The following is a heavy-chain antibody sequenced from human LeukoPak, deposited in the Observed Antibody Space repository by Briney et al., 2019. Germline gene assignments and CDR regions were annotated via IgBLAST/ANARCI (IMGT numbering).Heavy chain of an antibody. CDR1: GGSISSSSYY. Sequence: SETLSLTCTVSGGSISSSSYYWGWIRQPPGKGLEWIGSIYYSGSTYYNPSLKSRVTISVDTSKNQFSLKLSSVTAADTAVYYCARDYGGYGLDYPGYWGQGTLVTVSS. J-gene: IGHJ4*02. V-gene: IGHV4-39*07. CDR2: IYYSGST. CDR3: ARDYGGYGLDYPGY. D-gene: IGHD5-18*01.